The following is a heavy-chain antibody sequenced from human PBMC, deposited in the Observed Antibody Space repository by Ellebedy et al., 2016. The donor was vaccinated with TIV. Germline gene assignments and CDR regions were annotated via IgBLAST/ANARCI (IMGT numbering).Heavy chain of an antibody. CDR1: GFVFSSYY. D-gene: IGHD3-10*01. V-gene: IGHV3-11*01. Sequence: GESLKISCVASGFVFSSYYMTWVRQAPGKGLEWVSYISAGGTVIYYADSVKGRFTISRDNTKNLLYLQMNSLRAEDTAVYHCATARGDHGAFEIWGQGTMVTVSS. J-gene: IGHJ3*02. CDR2: ISAGGTVI. CDR3: ATARGDHGAFEI.